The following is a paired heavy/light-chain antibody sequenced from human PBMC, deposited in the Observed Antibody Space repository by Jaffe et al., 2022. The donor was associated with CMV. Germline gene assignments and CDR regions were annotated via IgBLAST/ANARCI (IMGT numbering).Light chain of an antibody. CDR1: TLPKQH. J-gene: IGLJ2*01. Sequence: SYELTQPPSVSVSPGQTATISCSGDTLPKQHAYWYQQKAGQAPVLVIYKDRERPSGIPERFSGSSSGTTVTLTISGVQAEDEADYHCQSADKSGSYIFGGGTKLTVL. V-gene: IGLV3-25*03. CDR3: QSADKSGSYI. CDR2: KDR.
Heavy chain of an antibody. J-gene: IGHJ6*02. CDR1: GFTFSYSA. CDR2: IVVSTGNT. Sequence: QMQLVQSGPEVKKPGTSVKVSCKASGFTFSYSAVQWMRQARGQRLEWIGWIVVSTGNTNYAQEFQERVSITRDMSTNTAYMELSSLRSEDMAVYFCAAVSVLRYPHHGMDVWGQGTTVTVSS. V-gene: IGHV1-58*01. CDR3: AAVSVLRYPHHGMDV. D-gene: IGHD2-2*02.